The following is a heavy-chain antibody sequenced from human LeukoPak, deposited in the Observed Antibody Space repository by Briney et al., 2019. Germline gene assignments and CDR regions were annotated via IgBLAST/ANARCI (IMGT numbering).Heavy chain of an antibody. CDR3: ARGGGSYHPNWFDP. V-gene: IGHV1-2*02. Sequence: ASVKVSCKASGYTFTGYYMHWVRQAPGQGFEWMGWINPNSGGTNYAQKFQGRVTMTRDTSTSTVYMELSSLRSEDTAVYYCARGGGSYHPNWFDPWGQGTLVTVSS. D-gene: IGHD1-26*01. CDR2: INPNSGGT. CDR1: GYTFTGYY. J-gene: IGHJ5*02.